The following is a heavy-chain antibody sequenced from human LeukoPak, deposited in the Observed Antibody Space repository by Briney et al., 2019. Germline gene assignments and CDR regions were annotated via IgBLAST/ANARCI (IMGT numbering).Heavy chain of an antibody. CDR1: AYTFSTYG. V-gene: IGHV1-18*01. J-gene: IGHJ5*02. CDR2: ISGNSGKT. D-gene: IGHD1-26*01. Sequence: GASGKVSCKTSAYTFSTYGLSWVRQAPGQWLEWMGWISGNSGKTHYAQKFQDRVTLTTDTSSTTAFMELRSLRSDDTAMYYCARNAGSYFEFAPWGQGTLVTVSS. CDR3: ARNAGSYFEFAP.